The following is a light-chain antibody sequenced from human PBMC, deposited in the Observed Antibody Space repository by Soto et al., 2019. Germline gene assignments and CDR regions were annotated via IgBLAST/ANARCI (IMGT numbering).Light chain of an antibody. CDR2: GAT. V-gene: IGKV3-15*01. CDR3: QQYNNWPRT. J-gene: IGKJ1*01. Sequence: IVMTQSPATLSVSPGERATLSCRASQSVSNYLAWYQQRPGQAPRLLIFGATTRASDIPARFSGRGSGTEFTLSISSLQSEDFAVYYCQQYNNWPRTFGQGTKVEIK. CDR1: QSVSNY.